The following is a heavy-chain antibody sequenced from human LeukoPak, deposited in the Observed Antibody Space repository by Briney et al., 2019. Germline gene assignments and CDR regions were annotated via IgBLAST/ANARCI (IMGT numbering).Heavy chain of an antibody. CDR1: GFTFTSSA. J-gene: IGHJ4*02. CDR3: AKIGGNVVY. V-gene: IGHV1-58*02. D-gene: IGHD4-23*01. Sequence: ASVNVSCKASGFTFTSSAMQWVRQARGQRLEWIGWIVVGSGNTNYAQKFQERVTITRDMSTSTAYMELSSLRSEDTAVYYCAKIGGNVVYWGQGTLVTVSS. CDR2: IVVGSGNT.